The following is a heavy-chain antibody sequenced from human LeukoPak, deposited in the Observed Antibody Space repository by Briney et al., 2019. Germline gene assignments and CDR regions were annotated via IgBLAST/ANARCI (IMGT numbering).Heavy chain of an antibody. CDR1: GFTFSRDW. J-gene: IGHJ4*02. D-gene: IGHD3-22*01. CDR2: ISDDGSIT. V-gene: IGHV3-74*03. Sequence: GGSLRVSCAASGFTFSRDWMHWVRQAPGKGPVWVSRISDDGSITTYADSVKGRFTISRDNAKSTMFLQMNSLRAEDTAVYFCARRYYETNVYDRHFDHWGQGILVTVSS. CDR3: ARRYYETNVYDRHFDH.